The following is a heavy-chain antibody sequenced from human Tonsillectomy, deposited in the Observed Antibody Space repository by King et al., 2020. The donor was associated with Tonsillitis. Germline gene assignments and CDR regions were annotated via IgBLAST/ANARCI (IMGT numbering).Heavy chain of an antibody. CDR2: AYHGGST. Sequence: VQLQESGPGLVKPSETLSLTCAVSGYSISSGYYWVWIRQPPGKGLEWIGSAYHGGSTYYNPSLKSRVTISVDTSKNQFSLNVSSVTAADTAVYYCATDNWNDLPHFDYWGQGSLVTGSS. CDR1: GYSISSGYY. J-gene: IGHJ4*02. D-gene: IGHD1-20*01. CDR3: ATDNWNDLPHFDY. V-gene: IGHV4-38-2*01.